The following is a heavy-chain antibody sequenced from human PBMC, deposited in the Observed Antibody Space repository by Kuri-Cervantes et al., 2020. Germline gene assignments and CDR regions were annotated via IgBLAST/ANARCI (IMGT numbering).Heavy chain of an antibody. V-gene: IGHV4-59*01. Sequence: LSCAVYGGSFSDYYWSWIRQPPGKGLEWIGYIYYSGSTNYNPSLKSRVTISVDTSKNQFSLKLSSVTAADTAVYYCARDGDGPFDYWGQGTLVTVSS. CDR3: ARDGDGPFDY. D-gene: IGHD5-24*01. CDR2: IYYSGST. J-gene: IGHJ4*02. CDR1: GGSFSDYY.